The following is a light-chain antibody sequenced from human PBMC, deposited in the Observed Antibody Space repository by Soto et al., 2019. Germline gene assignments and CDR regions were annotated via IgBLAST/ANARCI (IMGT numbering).Light chain of an antibody. V-gene: IGLV2-23*02. CDR2: EVS. J-gene: IGLJ3*02. CDR3: CSYAGSSTPGV. CDR1: SSDVGSYNL. Sequence: QSALTQPASVSGSPGQSITISCTGTSSDVGSYNLVSWYQQHPGKAPKLMIYEVSKRPSGVSNRFSGPKSGNTASLTISGLQAEDEADYYCCSYAGSSTPGVFGGGTKLTVL.